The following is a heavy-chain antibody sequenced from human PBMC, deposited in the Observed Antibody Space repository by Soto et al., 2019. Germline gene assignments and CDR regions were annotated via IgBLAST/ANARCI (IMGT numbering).Heavy chain of an antibody. CDR2: IKQDGSET. CDR3: ARSSSAWENYFNS. CDR1: GFTLSSYW. D-gene: IGHD6-19*01. Sequence: EVQLVESGGDLVQPGGSLRLSCAVSGFTLSSYWMSWVRQAPGKGLEWVANIKQDGSETYYVDSVKGRFTISRDSARDSLDVKMSSLRVEDTAVYFCARSSSAWENYFNSWGQGTLVIVSS. V-gene: IGHV3-7*05. J-gene: IGHJ4*02.